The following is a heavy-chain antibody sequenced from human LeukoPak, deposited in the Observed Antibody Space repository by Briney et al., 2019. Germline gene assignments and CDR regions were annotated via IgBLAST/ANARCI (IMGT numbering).Heavy chain of an antibody. CDR2: IDPSDSYT. J-gene: IGHJ3*02. D-gene: IGHD2-2*01. CDR1: GYSFTSYW. Sequence: GESLKISCEGSGYSFTSYWINWVRQMPGKGLEWMGRIDPSDSYTNYSPSFQGHVTMSADKSITTAYLQWSSLKASDTAMYYCARPRRSCSSTSCYGAFDIWGQGTMVTVSS. V-gene: IGHV5-10-1*01. CDR3: ARPRRSCSSTSCYGAFDI.